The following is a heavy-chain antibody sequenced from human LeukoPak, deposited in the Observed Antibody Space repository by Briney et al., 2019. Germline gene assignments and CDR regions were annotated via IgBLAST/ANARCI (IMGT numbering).Heavy chain of an antibody. D-gene: IGHD3-16*02. CDR3: ARAPSDYDYVWASYRPSAIDY. V-gene: IGHV3-13*01. J-gene: IGHJ4*02. CDR1: GFTFSSYD. Sequence: GGSLRLSSAASGFTFSSYDMHWVRQATGKGLEWVSAIGTAGDTYYPGSVKGRFTISRENAKNSLYLQMNSLRAEDTAVYYCARAPSDYDYVWASYRPSAIDYWGQGTLVTVSS. CDR2: IGTAGDT.